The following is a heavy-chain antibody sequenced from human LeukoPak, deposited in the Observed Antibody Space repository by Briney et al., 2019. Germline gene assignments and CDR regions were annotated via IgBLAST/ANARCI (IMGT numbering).Heavy chain of an antibody. CDR2: IYHSGST. CDR1: GGSISSGGYS. CDR3: ARVVHYYGSGSYFDY. J-gene: IGHJ4*02. V-gene: IGHV4-30-2*01. Sequence: SETLSLTCTVSGGSISSGGYSWSWIRQPPGKGLEWIGYIYHSGSTYYNPSLESRLTISVDRSKNQFSLKLSSVTASDTAVYYCARVVHYYGSGSYFDYWGQGTLVTVSS. D-gene: IGHD3-10*01.